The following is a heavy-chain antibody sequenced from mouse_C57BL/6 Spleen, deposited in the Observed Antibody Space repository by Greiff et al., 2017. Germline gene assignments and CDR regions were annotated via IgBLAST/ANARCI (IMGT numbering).Heavy chain of an antibody. V-gene: IGHV1-82*01. J-gene: IGHJ2*01. CDR3: ARDDGYWDFDD. D-gene: IGHD2-3*01. CDR1: GYAFSSSW. CDR2: IYPGDGDT. Sequence: QVQLQQSGPELVKPGASVKISCKASGYAFSSSWMNWVKQRPGKGLEWIGRIYPGDGDTNYNGKFKGKATLTADKSSSTAYMQLSSLTSEDSAVYFCARDDGYWDFDDWGQGTTLTVSS.